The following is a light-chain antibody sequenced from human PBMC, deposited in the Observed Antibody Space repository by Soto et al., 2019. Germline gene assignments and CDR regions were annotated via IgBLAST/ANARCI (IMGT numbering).Light chain of an antibody. CDR1: QSVSSSY. V-gene: IGKV3-20*01. Sequence: EIVLTQSPGTLSLSPGARATLSCRASQSVSSSYLAWYQQKPGQAPRLLIFGASSRATGIPSRFSGSGSGTDFTLTISRVEPEDVAVYYCQQYGRSLPITFGQGTRLEIK. CDR2: GAS. CDR3: QQYGRSLPIT. J-gene: IGKJ5*01.